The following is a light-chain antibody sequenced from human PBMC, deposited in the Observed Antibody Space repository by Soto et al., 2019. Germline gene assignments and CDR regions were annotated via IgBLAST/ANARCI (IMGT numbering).Light chain of an antibody. CDR1: QGISSY. V-gene: IGKV1-33*01. CDR2: DAS. CDR3: QQYDHLPLT. Sequence: IQLPPAASFLSASIGDRVSMGCWASQGISSYLAWYQQKPGKAPKLLIYDASNLETGVPSRFSGSGSGTDFTFTISSLQPEDIATYYCQQYDHLPLTFGGGTK. J-gene: IGKJ4*01.